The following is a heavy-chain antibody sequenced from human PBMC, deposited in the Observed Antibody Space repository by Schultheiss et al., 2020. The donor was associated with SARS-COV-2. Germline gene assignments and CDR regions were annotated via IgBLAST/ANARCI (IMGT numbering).Heavy chain of an antibody. CDR1: GGSISSGGYY. D-gene: IGHD6-6*01. CDR3: ARLGYSSSLWYFDY. V-gene: IGHV4-31*01. J-gene: IGHJ4*02. CDR2: IYYSGST. Sequence: LRLSCTVSGGSISSGGYYWSWIRQHPGKGLEWIGYIYYSGSTYYNPSLKSLVTISVDTSKNQFSLKLSSVTAADTAVYYCARLGYSSSLWYFDYWGQGTLVTVSS.